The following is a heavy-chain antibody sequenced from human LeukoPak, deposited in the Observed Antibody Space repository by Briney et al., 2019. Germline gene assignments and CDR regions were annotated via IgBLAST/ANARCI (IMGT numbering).Heavy chain of an antibody. CDR2: IWYDGSNK. J-gene: IGHJ6*02. D-gene: IGHD6-19*01. CDR3: ARDCIAVAGTPGWYYYYGMDV. Sequence: GGSLRLSCAASGFSFSAYIMNWVRQAPGKGLEWVAVIWYDGSNKYYADSVKGRFTISRDNSKNTLYLQMNSLRAEDTAVYYCARDCIAVAGTPGWYYYYGMDVWGQGTTVTVSS. V-gene: IGHV3-33*08. CDR1: GFSFSAYI.